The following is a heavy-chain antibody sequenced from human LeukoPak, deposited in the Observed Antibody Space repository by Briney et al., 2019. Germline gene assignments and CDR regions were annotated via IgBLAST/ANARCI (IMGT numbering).Heavy chain of an antibody. D-gene: IGHD3-16*02. J-gene: IGHJ4*02. Sequence: SETLSLTCTVSGGSISSYYWSWIRQPAGKGLEWIGRIYTSGSTNYNPSLKSRVTMSVDTSKNQFSLKLSSVTAADTAVYYCARDSRITFGGVIVPFDYWGQGTLVTVSS. CDR3: ARDSRITFGGVIVPFDY. CDR1: GGSISSYY. CDR2: IYTSGST. V-gene: IGHV4-4*07.